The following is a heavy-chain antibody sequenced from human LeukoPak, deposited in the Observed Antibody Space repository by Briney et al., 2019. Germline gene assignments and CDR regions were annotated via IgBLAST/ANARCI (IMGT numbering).Heavy chain of an antibody. D-gene: IGHD5-24*01. CDR2: IIPILGIA. CDR3: ARTAPSEMATTNYYYYGMDV. V-gene: IGHV1-69*04. CDR1: GGTFSSYA. Sequence: GASVKVSCKASGGTFSSYAISWVRQAPGQGLEWMGRIIPILGIANYAQKFQGRVTITVDKSTSTAYMELSSLRSEDTAVYYCARTAPSEMATTNYYYYGMDVWGQGTTVTVSS. J-gene: IGHJ6*02.